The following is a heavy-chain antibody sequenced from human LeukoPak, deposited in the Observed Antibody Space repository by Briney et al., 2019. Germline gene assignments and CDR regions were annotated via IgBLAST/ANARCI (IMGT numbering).Heavy chain of an antibody. Sequence: PSETLSLTCTVSGGSISNYYWSWIRQPGGRGLEWIGRISTSGSTNYNPSLRSRVTMSIDTSTNQFSLTLSSVTAADTAVFYCARSAVDTADFDYWGQGTLVTVSS. V-gene: IGHV4-4*07. CDR1: GGSISNYY. D-gene: IGHD3-22*01. J-gene: IGHJ4*02. CDR3: ARSAVDTADFDY. CDR2: ISTSGST.